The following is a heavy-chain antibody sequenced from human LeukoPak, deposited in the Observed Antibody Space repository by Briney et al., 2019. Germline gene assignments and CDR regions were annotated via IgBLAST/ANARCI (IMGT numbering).Heavy chain of an antibody. CDR1: GGSISSGDYY. CDR2: IYYSGST. Sequence: SQTLSLTCTVSGGSISSGDYYWSWIRQPPGKGLEWIGYIYYSGSTYYNPSLKSRVTISVDTSKNQFSLKLSSVTAADTAVYYCARKSRTWSNRFDPWGQGTLVTVSS. CDR3: ARKSRTWSNRFDP. J-gene: IGHJ5*02. D-gene: IGHD1-1*01. V-gene: IGHV4-30-4*01.